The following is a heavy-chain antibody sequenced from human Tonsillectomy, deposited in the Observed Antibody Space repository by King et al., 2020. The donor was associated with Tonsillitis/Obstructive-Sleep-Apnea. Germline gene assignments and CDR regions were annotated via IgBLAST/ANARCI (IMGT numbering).Heavy chain of an antibody. CDR2: ITGNSGGT. J-gene: IGHJ6*02. D-gene: IGHD1-7*01. Sequence: VQLVESGGGLVQPGGSLRLSCAASGFTFSSCAMTWVRQAPGKGLEWVSTITGNSGGTYYADSVKGRFTISRDNSKNTLYLQLDSLRVEDTGVYYCAKDHYGELLVYYYYNLDVWGHGTTVTVSS. V-gene: IGHV3-23*04. CDR3: AKDHYGELLVYYYYNLDV. CDR1: GFTFSSCA.